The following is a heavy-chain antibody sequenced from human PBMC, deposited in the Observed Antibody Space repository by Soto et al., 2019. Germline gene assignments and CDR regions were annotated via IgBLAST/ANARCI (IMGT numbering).Heavy chain of an antibody. J-gene: IGHJ6*02. CDR1: GYTFISYG. CDR2: ISSYNGNT. CDR3: ARSASIGYDILTGYLNYYYYGMDV. V-gene: IGHV1-18*01. Sequence: ASVKVSGKSSGYTFISYGISWVRHAPVQGLEWMGWISSYNGNTNYAQKFQGWVTMTRDTSISTAYMELSRLRSDDTAVYYCARSASIGYDILTGYLNYYYYGMDVWG. D-gene: IGHD3-9*01.